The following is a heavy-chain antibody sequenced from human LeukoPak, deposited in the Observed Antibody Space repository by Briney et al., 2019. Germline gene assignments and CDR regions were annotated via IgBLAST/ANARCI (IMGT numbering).Heavy chain of an antibody. CDR1: GXTFSSYS. V-gene: IGHV3-48*02. CDR2: ISRTSHTI. J-gene: IGHJ4*02. D-gene: IGHD3-22*01. Sequence: GGSLRLSCAASGXTFSSYSMNWVRQAPGKGLEWVSYISRTSHTIYYADSVKGRFTISRDNAKNSLHLQMNSLRDEDTAVYYCARPTYYYDSSGYLYPSFFDYWGQGNLVTVSS. CDR3: ARPTYYYDSSGYLYPSFFDY.